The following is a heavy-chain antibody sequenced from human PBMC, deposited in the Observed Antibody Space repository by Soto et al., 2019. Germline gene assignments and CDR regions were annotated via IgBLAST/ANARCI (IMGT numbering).Heavy chain of an antibody. Sequence: SVKVSCKASGGTFSSYAISWVRQAPGQGLEWMGGIIPIYGTANYAQKFQGRVTITADESTSTAYMELSSLRSEDTAVYYCARGGDRYSGSYFDYWGQGTLVTVSS. D-gene: IGHD1-26*01. V-gene: IGHV1-69*13. CDR1: GGTFSSYA. CDR3: ARGGDRYSGSYFDY. CDR2: IIPIYGTA. J-gene: IGHJ4*02.